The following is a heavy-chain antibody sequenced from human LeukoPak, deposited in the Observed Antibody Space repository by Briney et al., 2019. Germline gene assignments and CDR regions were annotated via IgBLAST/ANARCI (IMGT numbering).Heavy chain of an antibody. V-gene: IGHV1-18*01. CDR1: GYSFTSYG. D-gene: IGHD2-15*01. CDR3: ARDGSCSGGSCAMDGWFDP. CDR2: IGGYTGHT. Sequence: ASVKVSCKTSGYSFTSYGVTWVRQAPGQGLEWVGWIGGYTGHTNYVQKFQGGVTMTTDTSTSTAYMELRSLTSDDTAVYYCARDGSCSGGSCAMDGWFDPWGQGTLVTVSS. J-gene: IGHJ5*02.